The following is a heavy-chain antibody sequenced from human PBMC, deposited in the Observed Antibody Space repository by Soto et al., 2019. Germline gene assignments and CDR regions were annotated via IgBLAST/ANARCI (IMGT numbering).Heavy chain of an antibody. D-gene: IGHD3-9*01. Sequence: LVKVSCKASGFTFTSSAVQWVRQARGQRLEWIGWIVVGSGNTNYAQKFQERVTITRDMSTSTAYMELSSLRSEDTAVYYCAANSLQVGPILRSFDWGSAVYYYGMDVWGQGTTVTVSS. V-gene: IGHV1-58*01. CDR1: GFTFTSSA. CDR3: AANSLQVGPILRSFDWGSAVYYYGMDV. J-gene: IGHJ6*02. CDR2: IVVGSGNT.